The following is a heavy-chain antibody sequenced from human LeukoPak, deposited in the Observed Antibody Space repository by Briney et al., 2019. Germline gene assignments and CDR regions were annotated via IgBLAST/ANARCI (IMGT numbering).Heavy chain of an antibody. CDR3: ARARLGDFYAGGAKYYYYYYMDV. CDR2: IYYSGST. V-gene: IGHV4-59*01. D-gene: IGHD3-3*01. CDR1: GGSISSYY. J-gene: IGHJ6*03. Sequence: SETLSLTCTVSGGSISSYYWSWIRQPPGKGLEWIGYIYYSGSTNYNPSLKSRVPISVDTSKNQFSLKLSSVTAADTAVYYCARARLGDFYAGGAKYYYYYYMDVWGKGTTVTVSS.